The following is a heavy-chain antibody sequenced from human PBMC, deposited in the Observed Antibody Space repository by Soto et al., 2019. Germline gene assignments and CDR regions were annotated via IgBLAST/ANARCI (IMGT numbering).Heavy chain of an antibody. CDR3: AKVVPHITSLILPGDF. V-gene: IGHV3-23*01. CDR1: GFTFNTYA. Sequence: GGSLRLSCAASGFTFNTYAMTWVRQAPGKGLEWVSGISYNGDNTYYADSVKGRFTISRDNSKNTLSLQMNSLRAEDTAVYYCAKVVPHITSLILPGDFWGQGTLVTVSS. J-gene: IGHJ4*02. D-gene: IGHD1-20*01. CDR2: ISYNGDNT.